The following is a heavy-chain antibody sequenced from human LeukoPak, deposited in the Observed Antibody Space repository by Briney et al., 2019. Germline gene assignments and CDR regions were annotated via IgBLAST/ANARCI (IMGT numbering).Heavy chain of an antibody. Sequence: SETLSLTCTVSGGSISNYYWSWIRQPPGKGLEWIGYIYYTGSTNYNPSLKSRVTISVDTSKNQFSLKLTSVTAADTAVYYCARAGDLIAASTPDYYYYMDVWGKGTTVTVSS. CDR3: ARAGDLIAASTPDYYYYMDV. J-gene: IGHJ6*03. V-gene: IGHV4-59*01. D-gene: IGHD6-13*01. CDR1: GGSISNYY. CDR2: IYYTGST.